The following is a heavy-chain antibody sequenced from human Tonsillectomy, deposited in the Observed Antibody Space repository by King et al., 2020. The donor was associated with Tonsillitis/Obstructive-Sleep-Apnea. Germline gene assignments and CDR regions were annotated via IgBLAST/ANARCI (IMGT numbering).Heavy chain of an antibody. J-gene: IGHJ2*01. V-gene: IGHV3-23*04. CDR1: GFTFSTYA. CDR2: ITDSGGST. CDR3: AKHPMYYEFWSGYPWYFDL. D-gene: IGHD3-3*01. Sequence: VQLVESGGGLVQPGGSLRLSCAASGFTFSTYAMSWVRQAPGKGLEWVSTITDSGGSTSYADSVKGRFTISRDNSKNTLYLQMKSLRAEDTAVYYCAKHPMYYEFWSGYPWYFDLWGRGTLVTVSS.